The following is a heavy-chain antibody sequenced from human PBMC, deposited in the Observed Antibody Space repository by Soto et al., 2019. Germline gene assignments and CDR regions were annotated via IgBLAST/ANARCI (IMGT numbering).Heavy chain of an antibody. CDR3: AKRHVATGTVYYFDY. J-gene: IGHJ4*02. Sequence: GGTLRLSCTASGFTFSSDAMSWVRKAPGKGMERVSALSGSCGSTYYTPSVKSRFTISRVNSKNTLYLQMNSLRAADTAVYYCAKRHVATGTVYYFDYWGQGTLVTVSS. CDR1: GFTFSSDA. CDR2: LSGSCGST. D-gene: IGHD1-26*01. V-gene: IGHV3-23*01.